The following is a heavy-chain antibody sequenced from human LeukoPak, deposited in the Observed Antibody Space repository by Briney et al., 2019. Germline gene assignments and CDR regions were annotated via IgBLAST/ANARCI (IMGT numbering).Heavy chain of an antibody. D-gene: IGHD6-19*01. CDR1: GGTFSSYA. CDR3: AREPLPELRSRYHSSGWYWFDP. CDR2: IIPIFGTA. J-gene: IGHJ5*02. V-gene: IGHV1-69*13. Sequence: ASVKVSCKASGGTFSSYAISWVRQAPGQGLEWMGGIIPIFGTANYAQKFQGRVTITADESTSTAYMELSSLRSEDTAVYYCAREPLPELRSRYHSSGWYWFDPWGQGTLVTVSS.